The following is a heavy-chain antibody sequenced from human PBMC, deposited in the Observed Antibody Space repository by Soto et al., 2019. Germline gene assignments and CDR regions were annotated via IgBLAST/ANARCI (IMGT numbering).Heavy chain of an antibody. CDR3: ARFRGWQRFDY. D-gene: IGHD6-19*01. CDR2: INAGNGNT. Sequence: QVQLVQSGAEVKKPGASVKVSCKASGYTFTSYAMHWVRQAPGQSLEWMGWINAGNGNTKYSQKFKGRGTITRDTSASAADMELSSLRSEDTAVYYCARFRGWQRFDYWGQGTLVTVSS. CDR1: GYTFTSYA. J-gene: IGHJ4*02. V-gene: IGHV1-3*01.